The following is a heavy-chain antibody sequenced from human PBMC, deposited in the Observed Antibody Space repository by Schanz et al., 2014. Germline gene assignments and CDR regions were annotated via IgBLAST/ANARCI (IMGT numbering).Heavy chain of an antibody. Sequence: QVQLVESGGGVVQFGRSLRLSCVASGFTFSSYGMHWVRQAPGKGLEWVAVISNDGSIKYYADSVEGRFTISRDNSRNTLYLQMNSLKTEDTAMYYCARRASCSRIGCPFDSWGQGTLVTVSS. J-gene: IGHJ4*02. V-gene: IGHV3-30*19. CDR2: ISNDGSIK. CDR1: GFTFSSYG. CDR3: ARRASCSRIGCPFDS. D-gene: IGHD2-2*01.